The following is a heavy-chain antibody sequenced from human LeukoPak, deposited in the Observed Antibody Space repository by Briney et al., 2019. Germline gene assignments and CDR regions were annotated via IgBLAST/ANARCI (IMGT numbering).Heavy chain of an antibody. D-gene: IGHD3-10*01. V-gene: IGHV4-30-4*01. Sequence: SETLSLTCTVSGGSISSGDYYWSWIRQPPGKGLEWIGYIYYGGSTYYNPSLKSRVTISVDTSKNQFSLKLSSVTAADTAVYYCAREGHYYGSGSHYNNWFDPWGQGTLVTVSS. J-gene: IGHJ5*02. CDR2: IYYGGST. CDR1: GGSISSGDYY. CDR3: AREGHYYGSGSHYNNWFDP.